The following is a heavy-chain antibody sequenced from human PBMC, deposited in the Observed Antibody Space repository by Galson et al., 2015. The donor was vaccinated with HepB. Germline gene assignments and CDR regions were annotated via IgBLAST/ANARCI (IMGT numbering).Heavy chain of an antibody. CDR2: IYHSGST. CDR3: ARDVDCSSTSCIDY. V-gene: IGHV4-4*02. D-gene: IGHD2-2*01. Sequence: SETLSLTCAVSGGSISSSNWWSWVRQPPGKGLEWIGEIYHSGSTNYNPSLKSRVTISVDKSKNQFSLKLSSVTAADTAVYYCARDVDCSSTSCIDYWGQGTLVTVSS. CDR1: GGSISSSNW. J-gene: IGHJ4*02.